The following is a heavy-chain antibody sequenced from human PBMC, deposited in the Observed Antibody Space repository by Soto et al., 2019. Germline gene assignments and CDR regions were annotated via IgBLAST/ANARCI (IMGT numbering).Heavy chain of an antibody. J-gene: IGHJ6*02. V-gene: IGHV5-10-1*01. CDR3: ARRTRLLIPTSNYYYYYGMDV. D-gene: IGHD3-22*01. Sequence: PGESLKISCKGSGYSFTSYWISWVRQMPGKGLEWMGRIDPSDSHTNYSPSFQGHVTISADKSISTAYLQWSSLKASDTAMYYCARRTRLLIPTSNYYYYYGMDVWGQGTTVTVSS. CDR2: IDPSDSHT. CDR1: GYSFTSYW.